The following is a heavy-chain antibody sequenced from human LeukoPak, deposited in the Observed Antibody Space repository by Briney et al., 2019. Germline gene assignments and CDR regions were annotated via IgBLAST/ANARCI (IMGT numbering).Heavy chain of an antibody. CDR3: AKVRSGDIAAALNY. D-gene: IGHD6-13*01. Sequence: GGSLRLSCAASGFTFSSYAMNWVRQAPGKGLEWVSGISGSGDNTYYADSVKGRFTISRDNSKNTLYLQMNSLRAEDTAAYYCAKVRSGDIAAALNYWGQGTLVPVSS. CDR1: GFTFSSYA. J-gene: IGHJ4*02. V-gene: IGHV3-23*01. CDR2: ISGSGDNT.